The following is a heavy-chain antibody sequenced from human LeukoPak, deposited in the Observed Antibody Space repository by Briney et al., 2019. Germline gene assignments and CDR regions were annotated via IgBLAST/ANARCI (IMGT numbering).Heavy chain of an antibody. CDR3: ARARDSSGFSSLDY. CDR2: INWNGGST. Sequence: GGSLRLSCAASGFTLRNYWMNWVRQVPGKGLEWVSTINWNGGSTGYADSVKGRFTISRDNAKNSLYLQMNSLRAEDTALYYCARARDSSGFSSLDYWGQGTLVTVSS. V-gene: IGHV3-20*04. D-gene: IGHD3-22*01. J-gene: IGHJ4*02. CDR1: GFTLRNYW.